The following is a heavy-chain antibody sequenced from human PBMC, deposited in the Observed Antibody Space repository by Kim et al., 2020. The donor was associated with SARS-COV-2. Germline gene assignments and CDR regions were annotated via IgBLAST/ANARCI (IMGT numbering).Heavy chain of an antibody. V-gene: IGHV1-18*01. Sequence: ASVKVSCKTSGYPFSSLAITWVRQAPGQGLEWMGWISPFKTNGTYTQKFQGRLTMSTDISTSTAYMELRSLRSDDTAVHYCARSMLDYSWGTSLKKEDSW. J-gene: IGHJ5*01. CDR2: ISPFKTNG. CDR3: ARSMLDYSWGTSLKKEDS. CDR1: GYPFSSLA. D-gene: IGHD3-16*01.